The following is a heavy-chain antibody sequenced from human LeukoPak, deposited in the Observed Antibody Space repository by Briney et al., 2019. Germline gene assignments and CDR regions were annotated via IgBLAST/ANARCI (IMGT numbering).Heavy chain of an antibody. CDR1: GFTFTSSA. CDR3: AAGGSGSYYGSHFDY. V-gene: IGHV1-58*01. D-gene: IGHD3-10*01. CDR2: IVVGSGNT. Sequence: TSVKVSCKASGFTFTSSAVQWVRQARGQRLEWIVWIVVGSGNTNYAQKFQERVTITRDMSTSTAYMELSSLRSEDTAVYYCAAGGSGSYYGSHFDYWGQGTLVTVSS. J-gene: IGHJ4*02.